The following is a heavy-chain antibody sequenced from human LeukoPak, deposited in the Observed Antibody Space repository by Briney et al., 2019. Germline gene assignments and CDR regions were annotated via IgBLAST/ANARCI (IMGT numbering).Heavy chain of an antibody. J-gene: IGHJ4*02. D-gene: IGHD1-26*01. CDR3: ARDLLVVGATTGFPYSPGY. CDR2: ISYDGSNK. V-gene: IGHV3-30-3*01. Sequence: GGPLRLSCAASGFTFSSYAMHWVRQAPGKGLEWVAVISYDGSNKYYADSVKGRFTISRDNSKNTLYLQMNSRRAEDTAVYYCARDLLVVGATTGFPYSPGYWGQGTLVTVSS. CDR1: GFTFSSYA.